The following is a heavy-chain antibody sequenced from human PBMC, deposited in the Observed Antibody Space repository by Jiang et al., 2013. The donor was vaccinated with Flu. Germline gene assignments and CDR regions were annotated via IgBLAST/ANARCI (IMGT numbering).Heavy chain of an antibody. CDR2: VIPILRTA. D-gene: IGHD3-10*01. Sequence: SGAEVKKAGSSVKVSCRASGGTFSVYAINWVRQAPGQGLEWVGGVIPILRTAKYAQNFQGRVSITADESTSTAYMELSSLRSEDTAMYYCARGGGSGTYYEGEQVYWGQGTLVTVSS. V-gene: IGHV1-69*01. CDR3: ARGGGSGTYYEGEQVY. J-gene: IGHJ4*02. CDR1: GGTFSVYA.